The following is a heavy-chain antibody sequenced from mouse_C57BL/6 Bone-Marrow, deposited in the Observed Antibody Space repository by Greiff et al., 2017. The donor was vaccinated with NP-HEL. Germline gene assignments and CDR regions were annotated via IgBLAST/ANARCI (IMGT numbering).Heavy chain of an antibody. CDR1: GYTFTSYW. V-gene: IGHV1-59*01. Sequence: QVQLQQPGAELVRPGTSVKLSCKASGYTFTSYWMHWVKQRPGQGLEWIGVIDPSDSYTNYNQKFKGKATLTVDTSSSTAYMQLSSLTSEDSAVYYCARRGNSPSFYAMDYWGQGTSVTVSS. CDR3: ARRGNSPSFYAMDY. J-gene: IGHJ4*01. D-gene: IGHD2-1*01. CDR2: IDPSDSYT.